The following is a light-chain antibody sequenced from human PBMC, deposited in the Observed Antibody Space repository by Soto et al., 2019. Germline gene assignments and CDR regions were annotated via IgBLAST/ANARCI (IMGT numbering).Light chain of an antibody. J-gene: IGKJ1*01. V-gene: IGKV3-20*01. Sequence: EIVLTQSPGTLSLSPGERATISCRASQRVSSRYFAWFQQRPGQVPRLLIFGSSSRAPGIPDRFSGSGSGTEFTLTISRLEPEDCGIYYCQQYYHSPRTFGQGTKVEIK. CDR3: QQYYHSPRT. CDR1: QRVSSRY. CDR2: GSS.